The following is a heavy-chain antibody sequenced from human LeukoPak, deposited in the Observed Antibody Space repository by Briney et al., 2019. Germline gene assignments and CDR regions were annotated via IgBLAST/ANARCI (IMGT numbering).Heavy chain of an antibody. CDR3: ARSSRIRYFDWLLYYYYMDV. CDR2: IYYSGST. V-gene: IGHV4-39*01. Sequence: SETLSLTCTVSGGSISSSSYYWGWIRQPPGKGLEWIGSIYYSGSTYYNPSLKSRVTISVDTSKNQFSLKLSSVTAADTAVYYCARSSRIRYFDWLLYYYYMDVWGKGTTVTISS. D-gene: IGHD3-9*01. CDR1: GGSISSSSYY. J-gene: IGHJ6*03.